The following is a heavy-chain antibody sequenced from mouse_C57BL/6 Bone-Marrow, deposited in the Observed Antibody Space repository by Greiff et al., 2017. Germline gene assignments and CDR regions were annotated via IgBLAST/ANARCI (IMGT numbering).Heavy chain of an antibody. CDR3: ARDQTAQAPWFAY. J-gene: IGHJ3*01. CDR2: ISYSGST. D-gene: IGHD3-2*02. V-gene: IGHV3-1*01. CDR1: GYSITSGYD. Sequence: EVQGVESGPGMVKPSQSLSLTCTVTGYSITSGYDWHWIRHFPGNKLEWMGYISYSGSTNYNPSLKSRISITHDTSKNHFFLKLNSVTTEDTATYYCARDQTAQAPWFAYWGQGTLVTVSA.